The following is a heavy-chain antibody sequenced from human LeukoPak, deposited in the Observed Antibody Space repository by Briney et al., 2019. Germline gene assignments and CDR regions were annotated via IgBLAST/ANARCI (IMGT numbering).Heavy chain of an antibody. J-gene: IGHJ4*02. CDR3: AKWGDYDVLTGYYVSDY. Sequence: GASLRLSCAASGFTFSNYAMSWVGQAPGKGLEWVSAITGGGSGIYYADSMKSRFTISRDNSKNTLYLQINSLRAEDTAVYYCAKWGDYDVLTGYYVSDYWGQGTLVTVSS. D-gene: IGHD3-9*01. CDR1: GFTFSNYA. V-gene: IGHV3-23*01. CDR2: ITGGGSGI.